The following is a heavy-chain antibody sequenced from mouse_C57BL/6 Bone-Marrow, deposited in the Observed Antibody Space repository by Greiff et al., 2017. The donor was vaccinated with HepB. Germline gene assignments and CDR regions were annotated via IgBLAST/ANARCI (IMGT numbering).Heavy chain of an antibody. CDR1: GFSLTSYG. D-gene: IGHD1-1*01. CDR2: IWSGGST. CDR3: ARNSASYYYGSLDY. Sequence: VMLVESGPGLVQPSQSLSITCTVSGFSLTSYGVHWVRQSPGKGLEWLGVIWSGGSTDYNAAFISRLSISKDNSKSQVFFKMNSLQADDTAIYYCARNSASYYYGSLDYWGQGTTLTVSS. J-gene: IGHJ2*01. V-gene: IGHV2-2*01.